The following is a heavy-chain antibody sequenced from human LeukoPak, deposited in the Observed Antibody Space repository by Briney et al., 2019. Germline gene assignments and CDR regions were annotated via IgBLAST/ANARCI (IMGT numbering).Heavy chain of an antibody. CDR3: AKGIVGFDY. CDR1: GFTFDDYA. D-gene: IGHD3-16*02. CDR2: ISWNSGSI. Sequence: GGSLRLSCAASGFTFDDYAMHWVRQAPGKGLEWVSGISWNSGSIGYADSVKGRFTISRGNAKNSLYLQMNSLRAEDTALYYCAKGIVGFDYWGQGTLVTVSS. V-gene: IGHV3-9*01. J-gene: IGHJ4*02.